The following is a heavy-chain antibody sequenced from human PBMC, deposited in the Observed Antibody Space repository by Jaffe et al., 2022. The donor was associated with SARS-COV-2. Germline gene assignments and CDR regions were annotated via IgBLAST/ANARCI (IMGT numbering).Heavy chain of an antibody. CDR1: GGSITSYY. CDR2: IYNSGRT. V-gene: IGHV4-59*01. D-gene: IGHD3-3*01. J-gene: IGHJ5*02. CDR3: AGHYDFWSGYNH. Sequence: QVQLQESGPGLVKPSETLSLTCTVSGGSITSYYWTWIRQPPGRGLEWIGYIYNSGRTNYNLSLKSRVTISVDTSKNQVSLKLSSVTAADTAVYYCAGHYDFWSGYNHWGQGTLVTVSS.